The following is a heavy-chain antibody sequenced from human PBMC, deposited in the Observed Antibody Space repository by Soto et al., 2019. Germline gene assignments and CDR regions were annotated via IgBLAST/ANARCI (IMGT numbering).Heavy chain of an antibody. V-gene: IGHV3-9*01. D-gene: IGHD3-10*01. J-gene: IGHJ5*02. CDR1: GFTFDDYA. CDR3: AKDFYGSGGYPS. Sequence: GGSLRLSCAASGFTFDDYAMHWVRQAPGKGLEWVSGISWNSGSIGYADSVKGRFTISRDNAKNSLYLQMNSLRAEDTALYYCAKDFYGSGGYPSLGQGTLVTVSS. CDR2: ISWNSGSI.